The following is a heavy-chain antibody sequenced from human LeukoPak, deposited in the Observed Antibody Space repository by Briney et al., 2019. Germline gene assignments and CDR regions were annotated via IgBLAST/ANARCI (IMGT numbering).Heavy chain of an antibody. CDR3: ARGLRYFDWLKTANWFDP. J-gene: IGHJ5*02. CDR2: IYYSGST. Sequence: SDTLSLTCTVSGGSISSGGYYWSWIRQHPGKGVEWIGYIYYSGSTYYNPSLKSRVTISVDTSKNQFSLKLSSVTAADTAVYYCARGLRYFDWLKTANWFDPWGQGTLVTVSS. D-gene: IGHD3-9*01. CDR1: GGSISSGGYY. V-gene: IGHV4-31*03.